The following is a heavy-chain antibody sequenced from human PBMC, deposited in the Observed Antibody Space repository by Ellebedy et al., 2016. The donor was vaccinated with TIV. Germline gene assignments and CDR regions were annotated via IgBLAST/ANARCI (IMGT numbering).Heavy chain of an antibody. J-gene: IGHJ2*01. V-gene: IGHV3-33*01. CDR1: GFTFSSYG. Sequence: GESLKISCAASGFTFSSYGMHWVRQAPGKGLEWVAVIWYDGSNKYYADSVKGRFTISRDNSKNTLYLQMNSLRAEDTTVYYCARECGDYPNRHWYFDLWGRGTLVTVSS. CDR2: IWYDGSNK. CDR3: ARECGDYPNRHWYFDL. D-gene: IGHD4-17*01.